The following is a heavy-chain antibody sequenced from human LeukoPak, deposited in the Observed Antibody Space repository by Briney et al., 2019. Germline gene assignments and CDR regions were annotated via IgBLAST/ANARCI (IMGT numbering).Heavy chain of an antibody. Sequence: ASVKVSCKVSGYPFTGHYIHWVRQGPGQGLEWMGYIGPHSTFTSSPQEFQGRVTMTRDASMSTAYMELTRLTSDDTAVYYCVREGEGPLSKDFDYWGQGTLVTVSS. CDR3: VREGEGPLSKDFDY. D-gene: IGHD2/OR15-2a*01. J-gene: IGHJ4*02. V-gene: IGHV1-2*02. CDR2: IGPHSTFT. CDR1: GYPFTGHY.